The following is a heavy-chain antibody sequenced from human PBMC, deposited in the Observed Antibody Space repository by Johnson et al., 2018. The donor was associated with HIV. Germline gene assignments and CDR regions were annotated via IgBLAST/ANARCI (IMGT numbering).Heavy chain of an antibody. D-gene: IGHD3-16*01. V-gene: IGHV3-53*01. CDR2: IYSGGST. CDR1: GFTVISNY. Sequence: MQLVESGGGLVQPGGSLRLSCAASGFTVISNYMSWVRQAPGKGLEWVSVIYSGGSTYYADSVKGRFTISRDNSKNTLYLQMNSLRAEDTAVYYCAREGDGGAFDIWGQGTMVTVSS. J-gene: IGHJ3*02. CDR3: AREGDGGAFDI.